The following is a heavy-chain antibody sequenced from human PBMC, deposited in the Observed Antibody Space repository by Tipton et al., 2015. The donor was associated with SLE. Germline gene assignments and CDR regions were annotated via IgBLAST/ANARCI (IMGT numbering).Heavy chain of an antibody. CDR3: AREVGATAAFDI. J-gene: IGHJ3*02. CDR2: ISSRSSYI. Sequence: SLRLSCAASGFTFSSYGMHWVRQAPGKGLEWVSSISSRSSYIYYADSVKGRFTISRDNAKNSLYLQMNSLRAEDTAVYYCAREVGATAAFDIWGQGTMVTVSS. CDR1: GFTFSSYG. D-gene: IGHD1-26*01. V-gene: IGHV3-21*01.